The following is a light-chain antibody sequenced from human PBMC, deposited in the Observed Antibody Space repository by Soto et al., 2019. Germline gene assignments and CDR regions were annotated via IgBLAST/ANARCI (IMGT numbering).Light chain of an antibody. V-gene: IGKV1-5*03. CDR1: QTISSW. CDR2: KAS. Sequence: DIQMTQSPSTLSGSVGDRVTITCRASQTISSWLAWYQQKPGKAPKLLIYKASTIKSGVPSRFSGSGSGTEFTLTISSLQPDDFAAYYCQHYNNYSETFGQGTKVEIK. J-gene: IGKJ1*01. CDR3: QHYNNYSET.